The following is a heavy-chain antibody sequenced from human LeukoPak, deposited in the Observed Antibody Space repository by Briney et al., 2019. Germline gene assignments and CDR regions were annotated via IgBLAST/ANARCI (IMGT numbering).Heavy chain of an antibody. V-gene: IGHV3-66*01. CDR2: IYSGGST. Sequence: PGGSLRLSCAASGFTVSSNYMSCVRQAPRKGLEWVSVIYSGGSTYYADSVRGRFTISRDNSKNTLYLQMNSLTAEDTAVYYCAKDRGVALATTFDYWGQGTLLTVSS. CDR3: AKDRGVALATTFDY. J-gene: IGHJ4*02. CDR1: GFTVSSNY. D-gene: IGHD5-24*01.